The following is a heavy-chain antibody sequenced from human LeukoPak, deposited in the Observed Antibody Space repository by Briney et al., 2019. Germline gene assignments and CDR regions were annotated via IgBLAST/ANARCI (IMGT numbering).Heavy chain of an antibody. CDR1: GFTFSDYY. CDR2: ISSSGITM. V-gene: IGHV3-11*04. D-gene: IGHD3-16*01. Sequence: PGGSLRLSCAASGFTFSDYYMSWIRQAPGKGLEWVSYISSSGITMSYADSVKGRFTISRDNAKNSLYLQMSSLRAEGAAVYYCARVKGSYATDYWGQGALVTVSS. CDR3: ARVKGSYATDY. J-gene: IGHJ4*02.